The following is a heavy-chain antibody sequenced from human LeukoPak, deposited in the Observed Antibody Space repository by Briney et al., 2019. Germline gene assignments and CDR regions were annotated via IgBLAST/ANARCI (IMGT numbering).Heavy chain of an antibody. CDR3: ARVVSPRGWFDP. V-gene: IGHV1-18*01. CDR1: GYTFTSYG. CDR2: ISAYNGNT. D-gene: IGHD3-10*01. J-gene: IGHJ5*02. Sequence: ASVTVSCKASGYTFTSYGMSWVRQAPGQGLEWMGWISAYNGNTNYAQKLQGRVTMTTDTSTSTAYMELRSLRSDDTAVYYCARVVSPRGWFDPWGQGTLVTVSS.